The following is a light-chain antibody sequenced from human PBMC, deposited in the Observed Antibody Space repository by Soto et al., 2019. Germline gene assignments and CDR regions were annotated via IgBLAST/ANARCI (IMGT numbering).Light chain of an antibody. CDR3: QQYGSSPRT. CDR1: QSISSW. V-gene: IGKV1-5*01. J-gene: IGKJ1*01. CDR2: DAS. Sequence: DIQLTQSPSFLSASVGDRVTITCRASQSISSWLAWYQQKPGKAPKLLIYDASSLESGVPSRFSGSGSGTDFTLTISRLEPEDFAVYYCQQYGSSPRTFGQGTKVDI.